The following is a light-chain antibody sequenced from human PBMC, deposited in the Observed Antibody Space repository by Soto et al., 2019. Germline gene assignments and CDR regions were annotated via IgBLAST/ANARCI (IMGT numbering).Light chain of an antibody. J-gene: IGKJ5*01. V-gene: IGKV1-39*01. CDR2: AGA. CDR1: QSISSY. Sequence: EIQMTQSPASLSVSIGDGVTITCRASQSISSYLNWYQQKPGKDAKRLIYAGASLKSGVTSRLSGSGSGTEFTLTISSLQSEDVAVYYCQQYYDWPPITFGHGTRLEIK. CDR3: QQYYDWPPIT.